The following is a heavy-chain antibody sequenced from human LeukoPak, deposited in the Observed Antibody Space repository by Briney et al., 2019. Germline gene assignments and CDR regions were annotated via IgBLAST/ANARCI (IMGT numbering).Heavy chain of an antibody. Sequence: ASVKVSCKASGYTFTNYYMHWVRQAPGQGLEWMGWVNPNSGDTNYAQKFEGRVNMTRDTSISTAYLDLSSLKSDDTAVYYCARDRRYLRYFDWFLDYWGQGTLVIVSS. CDR3: ARDRRYLRYFDWFLDY. D-gene: IGHD3-9*01. CDR1: GYTFTNYY. J-gene: IGHJ4*02. V-gene: IGHV1-2*02. CDR2: VNPNSGDT.